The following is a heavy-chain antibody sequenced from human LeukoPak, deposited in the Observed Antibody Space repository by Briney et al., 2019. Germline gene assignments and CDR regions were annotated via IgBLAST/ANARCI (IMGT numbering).Heavy chain of an antibody. J-gene: IGHJ5*02. D-gene: IGHD3-16*01. CDR3: AKEWTPHNIVYDCLDA. CDR2: ICSGADL. V-gene: IGHV3-23*01. CDR1: GFSFLVHA. Sequence: PGGSPRLSCVGSGFSFLVHAMSWVRQAPGKGPEWVATICSGADLFYAAAVKGRFTTSTNDQRNTVWLQMNSLRAEDTALYYCAKEWTPHNIVYDCLDAWGQGTQVTVSS.